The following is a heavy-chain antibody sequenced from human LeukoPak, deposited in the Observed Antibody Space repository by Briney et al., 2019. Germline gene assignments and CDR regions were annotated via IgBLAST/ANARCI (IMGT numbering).Heavy chain of an antibody. CDR3: ARGESYMVRGRYYYYMDV. CDR1: GFTFSSYA. D-gene: IGHD3-10*01. CDR2: ISGSGRTT. V-gene: IGHV3-23*01. Sequence: GGSLRLTCADSGFTFSSYAMTWVRQAPGKGLEWVSTISGSGRTTYYADSVKGRFTISRDNSKNTLYLQMNSLRAEDTAVYYCARGESYMVRGRYYYYMDVWGKGTTVTISS. J-gene: IGHJ6*03.